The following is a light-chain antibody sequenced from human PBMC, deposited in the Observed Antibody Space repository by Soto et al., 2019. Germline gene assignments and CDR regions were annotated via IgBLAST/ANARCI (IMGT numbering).Light chain of an antibody. CDR1: QSISSY. Sequence: DIQMTQAPSCLSASVGDGVTITCRASQSISSYLNWYQQKPGKAPKLLIYAASSLQSGVPSRFSGSGSGTDFTLTISSLQPEDFATYYCQKSYSTPRKFGQGTKVDIK. J-gene: IGKJ1*01. V-gene: IGKV1-39*01. CDR2: AAS. CDR3: QKSYSTPRK.